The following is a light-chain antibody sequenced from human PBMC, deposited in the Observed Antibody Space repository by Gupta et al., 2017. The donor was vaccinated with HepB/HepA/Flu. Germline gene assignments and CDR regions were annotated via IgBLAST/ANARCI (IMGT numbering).Light chain of an antibody. Sequence: ETVMTQSPATLSVSPGERATLSCRASQSVSTKVAWFQQKPGQAPRLLIYGASTRDTGVTARFSGSGSGKDFPLTISSRQSEDFAVYYCQQYINWPPWTFGQGTKVE. J-gene: IGKJ1*01. CDR3: QQYINWPPWT. CDR1: QSVSTK. V-gene: IGKV3-15*01. CDR2: GAS.